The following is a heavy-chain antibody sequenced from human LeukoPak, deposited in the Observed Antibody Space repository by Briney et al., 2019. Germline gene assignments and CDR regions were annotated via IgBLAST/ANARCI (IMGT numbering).Heavy chain of an antibody. V-gene: IGHV3-74*01. CDR2: INSDESIT. CDR3: ARGLVPGFLDY. Sequence: PGGSLRLSCAASGFTFSSSWMYWVRQAPGKGLVWVSRINSDESITTYADSVKGRFTISRDNAKNTLYLQMNSLRAPDTAVYYCARGLVPGFLDYWGQGTPVTVSS. CDR1: GFTFSSSW. J-gene: IGHJ4*02. D-gene: IGHD4-11*01.